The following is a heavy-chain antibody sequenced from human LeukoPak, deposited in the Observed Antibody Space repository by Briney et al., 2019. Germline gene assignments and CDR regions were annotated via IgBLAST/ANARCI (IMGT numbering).Heavy chain of an antibody. J-gene: IGHJ4*02. CDR1: GFTFRSYG. V-gene: IGHV3-30*03. Sequence: GGSLRLSCEASGFTFRSYGMHWVRQAPGKGLEWVAVIAYDGSIKYYADSVKGRFTISRDNSKNTLYLQMNSLRAEDTAVYYCARDPSIWFGESYYFDYWGQGTLVTVSS. D-gene: IGHD3-10*01. CDR2: IAYDGSIK. CDR3: ARDPSIWFGESYYFDY.